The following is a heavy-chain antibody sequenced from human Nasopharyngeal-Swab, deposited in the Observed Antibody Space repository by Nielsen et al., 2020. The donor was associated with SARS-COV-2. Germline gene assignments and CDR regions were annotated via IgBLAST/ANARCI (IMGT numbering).Heavy chain of an antibody. Sequence: GESLKISCVASGFTYKYGMNWVRRAPGKGLEWVSVIWYDGSKKFYAESVKGRFSISRDESKNTVYLQMSSLRVEDTAVYYCVSAGSIEYWGPGTLVTVSS. V-gene: IGHV3-33*01. CDR2: IWYDGSKK. D-gene: IGHD3-10*01. CDR3: VSAGSIEY. CDR1: GFTYKYG. J-gene: IGHJ4*02.